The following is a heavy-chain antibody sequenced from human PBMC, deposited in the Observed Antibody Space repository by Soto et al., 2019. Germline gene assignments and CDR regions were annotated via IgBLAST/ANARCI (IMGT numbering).Heavy chain of an antibody. CDR2: IYYSGST. Sequence: TLSLTCTVSGGSISSYYWSWIRQPPGKGLEWIGYIYYSGSTNYNPSLKSRVTISVDTSKNQFSLMLSSVTAADTAVYYCARGEYYYYMDVWGKGTTVTVSS. CDR3: ARGEYYYYMDV. J-gene: IGHJ6*03. V-gene: IGHV4-59*01. CDR1: GGSISSYY. D-gene: IGHD1-26*01.